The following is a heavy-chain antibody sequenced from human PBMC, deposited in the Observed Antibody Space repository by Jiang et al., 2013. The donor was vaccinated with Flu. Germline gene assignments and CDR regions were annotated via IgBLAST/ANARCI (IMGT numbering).Heavy chain of an antibody. D-gene: IGHD2-15*01. CDR2: IYYSGST. CDR3: ARRRLWDCSGGSCYSPNWFDP. J-gene: IGHJ5*02. Sequence: GSGLVKPSETLSLTCTVSGGSISSSSYYWGWIRQPPGKGLEWIGSIYYSGSTYYNPSLKSRVTISVDTSKNQFSLKLSSVTAADTAVYYCARRRLWDCSGGSCYSPNWFDPWGQGTLVTVSS. CDR1: GGSISSSSYY. V-gene: IGHV4-39*01.